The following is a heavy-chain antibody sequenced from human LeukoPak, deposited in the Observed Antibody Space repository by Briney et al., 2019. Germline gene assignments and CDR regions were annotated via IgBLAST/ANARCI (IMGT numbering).Heavy chain of an antibody. CDR3: ARGCAVDTATMHVDY. V-gene: IGHV4-34*01. Sequence: SETLSLTCAVYGGSFSGHYWTWIRQPPGQGLEWIGEINHSGSTNYNPSLKSRVTISVDTSKNQFSLKLSSLTAADTAVYYCARGCAVDTATMHVDYWGQGSLVTVSS. D-gene: IGHD5-18*01. CDR1: GGSFSGHY. CDR2: INHSGST. J-gene: IGHJ4*02.